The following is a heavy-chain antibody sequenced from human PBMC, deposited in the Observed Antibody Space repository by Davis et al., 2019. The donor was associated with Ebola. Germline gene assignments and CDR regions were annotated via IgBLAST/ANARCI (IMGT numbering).Heavy chain of an antibody. Sequence: SETLSLTCTVSGGSINSDSYYWSWIRQPPGRGLEYIGYIYYNGDADYNPSLNSRVTISVDTSKNQFSLNLSSVTAADTAVYYCARGRRPPNWHFDLWGRGTLVTVSS. J-gene: IGHJ2*01. CDR2: IYYNGDA. CDR1: GGSINSDSYY. V-gene: IGHV4-61*01. CDR3: ARGRRPPNWHFDL.